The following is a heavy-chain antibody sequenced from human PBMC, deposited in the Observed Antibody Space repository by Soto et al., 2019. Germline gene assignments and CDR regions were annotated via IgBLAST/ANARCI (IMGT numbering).Heavy chain of an antibody. J-gene: IGHJ5*02. D-gene: IGHD3-3*01. V-gene: IGHV4-34*01. CDR1: GGSFSGYY. CDR2: INHSGST. Sequence: SETLSLTCAVYGGSFSGYYWSWIRQPPGKGLEWIGEINHSGSTNYNPSLKSRVTISVDTSKNQFSLKLSSVTAADTAVYYCARGAFTYYDFWSGYYTREYNWFDPWGQGTLVTVS. CDR3: ARGAFTYYDFWSGYYTREYNWFDP.